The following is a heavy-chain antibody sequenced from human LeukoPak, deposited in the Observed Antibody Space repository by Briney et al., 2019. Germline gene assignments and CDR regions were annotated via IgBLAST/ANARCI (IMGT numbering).Heavy chain of an antibody. D-gene: IGHD6-19*01. Sequence: PAGGSLRLSCAASGFTFSSYSMMWVRQAPGKGLEWVSYISSSSTTIHYADSVKGRFTISRDNAKNSVYLQMNSLRAEDTAVYYCARGYSSGWYLFDYWGQGTLVTVSS. V-gene: IGHV3-48*01. J-gene: IGHJ4*02. CDR2: ISSSSTTI. CDR3: ARGYSSGWYLFDY. CDR1: GFTFSSYS.